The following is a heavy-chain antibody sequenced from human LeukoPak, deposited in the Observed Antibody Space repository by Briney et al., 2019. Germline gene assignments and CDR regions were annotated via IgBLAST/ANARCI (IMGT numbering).Heavy chain of an antibody. CDR1: GTVVSNSF. CDR2: LFASGRS. J-gene: IGHJ4*02. Sequence: PGGSLRLSCAASGTVVSNSFMNWVRLAPGRGLEWVSVLFASGRSFYADSVMGRFTVSRDSPKNTFFLEMNGLRVEDTAVYYCARDPSGNSYFDYWGQGTLVTVSS. D-gene: IGHD4-23*01. V-gene: IGHV3-53*01. CDR3: ARDPSGNSYFDY.